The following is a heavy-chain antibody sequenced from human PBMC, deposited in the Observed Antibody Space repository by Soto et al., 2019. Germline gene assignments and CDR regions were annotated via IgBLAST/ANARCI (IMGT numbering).Heavy chain of an antibody. V-gene: IGHV1-69*08. CDR2: IIPILGIA. J-gene: IGHJ3*02. CDR3: ARDAWEEDAFDI. Sequence: QVQLVQSGAEVKKPGSSVKVSCKASGGTFSSYTISWVRQAPGQGLEWMGRIIPILGIANYAQKFQGRVTITADKSTSTAYMELSSLRSEDTAVYYCARDAWEEDAFDIWGKGTMVTVSS. D-gene: IGHD1-26*01. CDR1: GGTFSSYT.